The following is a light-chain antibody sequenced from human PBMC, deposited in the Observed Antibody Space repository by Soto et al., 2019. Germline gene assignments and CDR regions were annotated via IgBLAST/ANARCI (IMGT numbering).Light chain of an antibody. J-gene: IGKJ2*01. V-gene: IGKV3D-15*01. Sequence: EIVLTQSPATLSLSPGERATLPCRASQTVGSNLAWYQQKPGQAPRLLIYDASTRATGIPARFSGSGSATEFTLSISSLRSEDSALYYCQQYNYWPRTFGQGTKLEI. CDR1: QTVGSN. CDR2: DAS. CDR3: QQYNYWPRT.